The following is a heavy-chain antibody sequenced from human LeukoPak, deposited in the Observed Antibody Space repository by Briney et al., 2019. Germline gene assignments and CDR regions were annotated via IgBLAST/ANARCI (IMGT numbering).Heavy chain of an antibody. J-gene: IGHJ4*02. CDR3: ARDIEAAGLFLDY. V-gene: IGHV3-7*01. CDR2: MKYDGSEK. Sequence: PGGSLRLSCAASGFTLSSYWMSWVRQAPGKGLEWVANMKYDGSEKYYVDSVKGLFTISRDNAKNSLYLQMNSLRAEDMAVYHCARDIEAAGLFLDYWGQGTLVTVSS. D-gene: IGHD6-13*01. CDR1: GFTLSSYW.